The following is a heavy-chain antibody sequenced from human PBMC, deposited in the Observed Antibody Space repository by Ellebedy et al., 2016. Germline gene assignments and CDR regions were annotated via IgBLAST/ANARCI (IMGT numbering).Heavy chain of an antibody. CDR1: GFTFSDYY. J-gene: IGHJ4*02. V-gene: IGHV3-11*06. Sequence: GESLKISCAASGFTFSDYYMSWIRQAPGKGLAWVSYISGSSTYTNYADSVKGRFTISRDNAKNSLFLQMNSLRAEETAVYFCARDYYGSGSYQDDWGQGTLVTVSS. D-gene: IGHD3-10*01. CDR3: ARDYYGSGSYQDD. CDR2: ISGSSTYT.